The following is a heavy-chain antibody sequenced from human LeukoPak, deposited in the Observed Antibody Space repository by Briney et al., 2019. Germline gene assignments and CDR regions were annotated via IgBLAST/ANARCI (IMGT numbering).Heavy chain of an antibody. V-gene: IGHV3-15*01. J-gene: IGHJ4*02. CDR1: GFTFNNVW. CDR2: VKSNIEGGTT. Sequence: EGSLRLSCAASGFTFNNVWMSWVRQAPGKGLEWIGLVKSNIEGGTTDYAAPVKGRFTISRDDSKTTHYLQLNSLKNEDTAVYYCTADVPGMSRGIDYWGQGTLVTVSS. CDR3: TADVPGMSRGIDY. D-gene: IGHD1-1*01.